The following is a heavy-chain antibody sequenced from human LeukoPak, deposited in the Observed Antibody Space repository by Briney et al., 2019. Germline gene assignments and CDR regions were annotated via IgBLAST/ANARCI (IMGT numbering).Heavy chain of an antibody. Sequence: GGSLRLSCAASGFTFSSYGMHWVRQAPGKGLEWVGRIKSKTDGGTTDYAAPVKGRFTISRDDSKNTLYLQMNSLKTEDTAVYYCTTDPVYGDGYGVPGWWGQGTLVTVSS. J-gene: IGHJ4*02. V-gene: IGHV3-15*01. CDR2: IKSKTDGGTT. CDR1: GFTFSSYG. D-gene: IGHD5-24*01. CDR3: TTDPVYGDGYGVPGW.